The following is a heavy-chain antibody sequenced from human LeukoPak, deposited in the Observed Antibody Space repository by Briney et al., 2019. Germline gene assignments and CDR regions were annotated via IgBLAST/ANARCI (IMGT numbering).Heavy chain of an antibody. CDR3: AKGGAVAGGRSGY. CDR2: ISGSGGST. J-gene: IGHJ4*02. D-gene: IGHD6-19*01. Sequence: PGGSLRLSCAASGFTFSSYWMSWVRQAPGEGLEWVSAISGSGGSTYYADSVKGRFTISRDNSKNTLYLQMNSLRAEDTAVYYCAKGGAVAGGRSGYWGQGTLVTVSS. V-gene: IGHV3-23*01. CDR1: GFTFSSYW.